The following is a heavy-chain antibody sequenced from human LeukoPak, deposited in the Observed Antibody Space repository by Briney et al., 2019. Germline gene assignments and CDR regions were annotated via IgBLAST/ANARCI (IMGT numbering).Heavy chain of an antibody. J-gene: IGHJ5*02. D-gene: IGHD1-26*01. V-gene: IGHV1-46*01. CDR3: ARDNSVGDNAWWFDP. CDR1: GYSFTSYD. Sequence: ASVKVSCKASGYSFTSYDLNWVRQAPGQGLEWMGLINPTGGSTGYAQKFQGRVTMTRDMSTSTDYMELSSLRSEDTAIYYCARDNSVGDNAWWFDPWGQGTLATVSS. CDR2: INPTGGST.